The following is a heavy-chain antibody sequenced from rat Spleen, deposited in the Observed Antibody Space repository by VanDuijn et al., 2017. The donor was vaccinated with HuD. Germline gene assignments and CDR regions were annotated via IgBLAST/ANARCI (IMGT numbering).Heavy chain of an antibody. V-gene: IGHV5-25*01. CDR3: ARGGMLRPFFFDH. J-gene: IGHJ2*01. CDR2: ISPSGGNT. Sequence: EVQLVESGGDLVQPGRSLKLSCAASGFIFSNYDMAWVRQAPTKGLEWVASISPSGGNTYYRDSVKGRFTISRDNPKSTLYLQMDSLRSEDTATYYCARGGMLRPFFFDHWGQGVMVTVSS. CDR1: GFIFSNYD. D-gene: IGHD1-6*01.